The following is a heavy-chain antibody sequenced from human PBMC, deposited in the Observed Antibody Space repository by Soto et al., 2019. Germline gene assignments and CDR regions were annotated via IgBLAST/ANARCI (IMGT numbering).Heavy chain of an antibody. J-gene: IGHJ4*02. CDR1: GGSISSGGYS. Sequence: QLQLQESGSGLVKPSQTLSLTCAVSGGSISSGGYSWSWIRQPPGKGLEWIGYIYHSGSTYYNPSLXSXVXSXXDRAKNQFSLKLSSVTAADTAVYYCASGQQLVRNYWGQGTLVTVSS. CDR2: IYHSGST. D-gene: IGHD6-13*01. V-gene: IGHV4-30-2*01. CDR3: ASGQQLVRNY.